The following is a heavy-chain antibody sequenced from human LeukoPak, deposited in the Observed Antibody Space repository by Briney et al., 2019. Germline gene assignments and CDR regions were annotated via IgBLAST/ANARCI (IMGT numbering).Heavy chain of an antibody. V-gene: IGHV1-2*06. CDR1: GYTFTGYY. CDR3: EKGGWVAASPFDY. CDR2: INPNSGGT. D-gene: IGHD2-15*01. J-gene: IGHJ4*02. Sequence: AASVKVSCKASGYTFTGYYMHWVRQAPGQGLEWMGRINPNSGGTNYAQKFQGRVTMTRDTSISTAYMELSRLRSDDTAVYYCEKGGWVAASPFDYWGQGTLVTVSS.